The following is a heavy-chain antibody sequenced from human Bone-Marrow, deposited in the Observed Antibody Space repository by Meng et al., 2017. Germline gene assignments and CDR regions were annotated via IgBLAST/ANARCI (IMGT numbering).Heavy chain of an antibody. V-gene: IGHV4-61*02. D-gene: IGHD3-10*01. J-gene: IGHJ4*02. CDR1: GGSISSGSYY. CDR3: ARELRNGSGSYSPDY. CDR2: IYTSGST. Sequence: QVHLQESGPGLGKPSQTLSLTCTVSGGSISSGSYYWSWIRQPAGKGLEWIGRIYTSGSTNYNPSLKSRVTISVDTSKNQFSLKLSSVTAADTAVYYCARELRNGSGSYSPDYWGQGTLVTVSS.